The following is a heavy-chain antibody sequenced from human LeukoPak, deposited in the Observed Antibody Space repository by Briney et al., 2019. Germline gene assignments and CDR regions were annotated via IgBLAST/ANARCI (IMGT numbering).Heavy chain of an antibody. Sequence: SETLSLTCTVSGGSMSSYYWSWIRQPPGKGLEWIGYIYNSGSTNYNPSLKSRATISVDTSKNQFSLKLSSVTAADTAVYYCARGSTFWYFDLWGRGTLVTVSS. J-gene: IGHJ2*01. CDR3: ARGSTFWYFDL. CDR1: GGSMSSYY. V-gene: IGHV4-59*01. CDR2: IYNSGST.